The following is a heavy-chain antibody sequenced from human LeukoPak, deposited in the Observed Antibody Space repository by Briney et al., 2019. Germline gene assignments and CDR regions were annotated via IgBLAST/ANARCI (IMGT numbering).Heavy chain of an antibody. J-gene: IGHJ4*02. CDR3: ARGPGI. V-gene: IGHV4-61*02. D-gene: IGHD3-10*01. Sequence: SETLSLTCTVSGGSISSSSYYWSWIRQPAGKGLEWIGRIYTSESTNYNPSLKSRVTISVDTSKNQFSLKLSSVTAADTAVYYCARGPGIWGQGTLVTVSS. CDR1: GGSISSSSYY. CDR2: IYTSEST.